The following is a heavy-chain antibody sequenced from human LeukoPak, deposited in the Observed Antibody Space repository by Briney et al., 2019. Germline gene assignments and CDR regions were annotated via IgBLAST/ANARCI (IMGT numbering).Heavy chain of an antibody. CDR3: VRDVGGIYYVFGY. J-gene: IGHJ4*02. CDR2: ISGGSIT. V-gene: IGHV3-23*01. CDR1: GFTFSSYA. D-gene: IGHD1-26*01. Sequence: GGSLRLSCAASGFTFSSYAMNWVRRTPWKGLEWVSSISGGSITFYADSVKGRFTISRDNSKNMMYLQMNSLRAEDTAVYYCVRDVGGIYYVFGYWGQGTLVTVSS.